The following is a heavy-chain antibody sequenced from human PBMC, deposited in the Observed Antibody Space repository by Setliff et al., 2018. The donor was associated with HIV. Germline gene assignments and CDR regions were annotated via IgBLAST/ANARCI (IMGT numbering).Heavy chain of an antibody. Sequence: ASVKVSCKASGYTFTSYGISWVRQAPGQGLEWMGWITAYNGNTNYAQKLQGRVTITADKSTSTAYMELSSLRSDDTAVYYCARGKISPRGVVLIDYWGQGTLVTVSS. V-gene: IGHV1-18*01. CDR1: GYTFTSYG. D-gene: IGHD3-22*01. CDR2: ITAYNGNT. J-gene: IGHJ4*02. CDR3: ARGKISPRGVVLIDY.